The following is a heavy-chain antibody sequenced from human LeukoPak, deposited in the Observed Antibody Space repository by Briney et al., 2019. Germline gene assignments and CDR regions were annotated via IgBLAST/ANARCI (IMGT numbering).Heavy chain of an antibody. CDR3: ASGQWQLSRYDS. Sequence: GGSLRLSCAASGFTFDDYGMSWVRQAPGKGLEWISGVNWNGGSTGYADSVKGRFTISRDNAKNSLYLQINSLRAEDTAVYYCASGQWQLSRYDSWGQGTLVIVSS. CDR2: VNWNGGST. J-gene: IGHJ4*02. V-gene: IGHV3-20*04. D-gene: IGHD1-26*01. CDR1: GFTFDDYG.